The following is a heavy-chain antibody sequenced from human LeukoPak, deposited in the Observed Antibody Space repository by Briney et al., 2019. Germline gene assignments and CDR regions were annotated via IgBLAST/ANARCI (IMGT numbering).Heavy chain of an antibody. CDR2: ISGSGGST. D-gene: IGHD1-7*01. CDR1: GFTVSSNY. CDR3: AKGITGTRYYFDY. J-gene: IGHJ4*02. V-gene: IGHV3-23*01. Sequence: GGSLRLSCAASGFTVSSNYMSWVRQAPGKGLEWVSAISGSGGSTYYADSVKGRFTISRDNSKNTLYLQMNSLRAEDTAVYYCAKGITGTRYYFDYWGQGTLVTVSS.